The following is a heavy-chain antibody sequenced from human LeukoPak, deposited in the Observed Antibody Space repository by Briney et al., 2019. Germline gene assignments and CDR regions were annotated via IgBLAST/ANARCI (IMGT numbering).Heavy chain of an antibody. CDR3: ARIYYDSWSGYSWFDP. CDR2: ISTGSSTT. CDR1: EFAFSTYN. V-gene: IGHV3-48*02. J-gene: IGHJ5*02. Sequence: PGGSLRLSCAASEFAFSTYNMNWVRQAPGKGLEWVSYISTGSSTTYYADSVKGRFTISRDNAENSLYLQMNSLRDEDTAVYYCARIYYDSWSGYSWFDPWGQGILVTVSS. D-gene: IGHD3-3*01.